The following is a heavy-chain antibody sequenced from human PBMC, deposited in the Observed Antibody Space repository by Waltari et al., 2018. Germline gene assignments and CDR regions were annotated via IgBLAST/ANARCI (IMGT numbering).Heavy chain of an antibody. Sequence: RLVESGGGLVQPGGSLRLSCAASGFTFNSYWMNWVRQAPGKGLEWVANINQAGSGKYYVDSVKGRFSISRDNAKNSVYLQMNSLRAEDTAVYHCAREATGVGFDFWGQGTMVTVSS. CDR1: GFTFNSYW. CDR2: INQAGSGK. D-gene: IGHD3-16*01. CDR3: AREATGVGFDF. J-gene: IGHJ3*01. V-gene: IGHV3-7*01.